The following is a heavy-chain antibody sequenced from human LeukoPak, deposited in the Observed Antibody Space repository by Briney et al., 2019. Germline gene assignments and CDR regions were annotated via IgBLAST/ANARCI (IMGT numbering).Heavy chain of an antibody. J-gene: IGHJ4*02. CDR2: IKQDGSAT. Sequence: SGGSLRLSCAASGFTFSTYGMTWVRQAPGKGLEWVANIKQDGSATYYVDSLRGRFTISRDNVKNSLYLQMNSLGAEDTAVYYCARCPYDSTGYYSVPSHLDYWGQGTLVTVSS. D-gene: IGHD3-22*01. CDR3: ARCPYDSTGYYSVPSHLDY. V-gene: IGHV3-7*01. CDR1: GFTFSTYG.